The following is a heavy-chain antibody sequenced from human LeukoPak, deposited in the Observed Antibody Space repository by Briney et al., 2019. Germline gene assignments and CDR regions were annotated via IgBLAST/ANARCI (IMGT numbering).Heavy chain of an antibody. CDR1: GFTVSSNY. J-gene: IGHJ4*02. V-gene: IGHV3-23*01. D-gene: IGHD3-22*01. CDR3: AKDQQYYYDSEATDY. Sequence: GGSLRLSCAASGFTVSSNYMSWVRQAPGKGLEWVSAISGSGGSTYYADSVKGRFTISRDNSKNTLYLQMNSLRAEDTAVYYCAKDQQYYYDSEATDYWGQGTLVTVSS. CDR2: ISGSGGST.